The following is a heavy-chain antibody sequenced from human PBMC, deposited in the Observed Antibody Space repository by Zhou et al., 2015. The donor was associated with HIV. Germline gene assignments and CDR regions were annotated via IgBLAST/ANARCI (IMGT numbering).Heavy chain of an antibody. J-gene: IGHJ6*03. CDR2: IIPIFGTA. CDR3: ARKENPMTTVTTPWGYYYMDV. Sequence: QVQLVQSGAEVKKPGSSVKVSCKASGGTFSSYAISWVRQAPGQGLEWMGGIIPIFGTANYAQKFQGRVTITADESTSTAYMELSSLRSEDTAVYYCARKENPMTTVTTPWGYYYMDVWGKGTTVTVSS. CDR1: GGTFSSYA. V-gene: IGHV1-69*01. D-gene: IGHD4-17*01.